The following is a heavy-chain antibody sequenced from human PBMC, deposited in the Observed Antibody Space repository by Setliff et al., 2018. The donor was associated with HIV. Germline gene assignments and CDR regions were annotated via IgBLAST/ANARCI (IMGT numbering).Heavy chain of an antibody. D-gene: IGHD1-26*01. J-gene: IGHJ3*02. CDR2: IYHSGIT. CDR1: GYSISSGYY. Sequence: SETLSLPCTVSGYSISSGYYWGWIRQPPGKGLEWIGSIYHSGITYYNSSLKSRVTISVDTSKNQFSLNLTSVTAADTAVYYCARLGYSVSLVGAFDIWGQGTMVTVSS. CDR3: ARLGYSVSLVGAFDI. V-gene: IGHV4-38-2*02.